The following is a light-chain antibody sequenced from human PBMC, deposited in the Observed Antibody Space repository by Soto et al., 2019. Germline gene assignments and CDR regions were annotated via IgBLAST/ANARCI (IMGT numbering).Light chain of an antibody. CDR2: GAS. V-gene: IGKV3-20*01. CDR1: QSVSSSY. Sequence: ELVLTQSPGTLSLSPGERATLSCRASQSVSSSYLAWYQQKPGQAPRLLIYGASSRATGIPDRFSGSGSGTDFTLTISRLEPEDFAVYYCQQYGSSLFTFGPGTKVDI. J-gene: IGKJ3*01. CDR3: QQYGSSLFT.